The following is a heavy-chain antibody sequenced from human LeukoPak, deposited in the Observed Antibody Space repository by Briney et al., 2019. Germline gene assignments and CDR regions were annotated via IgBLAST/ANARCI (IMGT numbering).Heavy chain of an antibody. Sequence: GGSLRLSCAASGFTFSSYAMSWVRQAPGKGLEWVSAISGSGGSTYYADSVKGRFTISRDNSKNTLYLQMNSLRAEDTAVYYCAKDSIRPIAVAGDYWGQGTLVTVSS. CDR2: ISGSGGST. D-gene: IGHD6-19*01. CDR1: GFTFSSYA. CDR3: AKDSIRPIAVAGDY. V-gene: IGHV3-23*01. J-gene: IGHJ4*02.